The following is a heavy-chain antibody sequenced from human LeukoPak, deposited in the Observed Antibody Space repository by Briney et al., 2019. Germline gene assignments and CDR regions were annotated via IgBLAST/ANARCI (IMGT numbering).Heavy chain of an antibody. D-gene: IGHD1-1*01. J-gene: IGHJ4*02. CDR2: IYHSGST. Sequence: PSETLSLTCSVSGYSITSGYYWGWIRQPPGKGLEWIGTIYHSGSTYYNPSLKSRVTISVDTSKNQFSLKLSSVTAADTAVYYCARDRGTWNDDGFDYWGQGTLVTVSS. CDR3: ARDRGTWNDDGFDY. V-gene: IGHV4-38-2*02. CDR1: GYSITSGYY.